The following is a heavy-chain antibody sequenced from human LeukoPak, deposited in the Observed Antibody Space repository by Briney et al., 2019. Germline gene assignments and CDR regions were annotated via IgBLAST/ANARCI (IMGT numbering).Heavy chain of an antibody. CDR1: GFTFSSYS. D-gene: IGHD6-6*01. V-gene: IGHV3-21*01. J-gene: IGHJ3*02. CDR3: ARDRAYLAARPDAFDI. Sequence: PGGSLRLSCAASGFTFSSYSMNWVRQAPGKGLEWVSSISSSSSYIYYADSVKGRFTISRDNAKNSLYLQMNSLRAEDTAVYYCARDRAYLAARPDAFDIWGQGTMVTVSS. CDR2: ISSSSSYI.